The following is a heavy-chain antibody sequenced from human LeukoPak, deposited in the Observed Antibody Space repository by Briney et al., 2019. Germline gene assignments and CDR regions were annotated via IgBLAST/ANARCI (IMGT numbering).Heavy chain of an antibody. CDR3: AKGINAFDY. V-gene: IGHV3-23*01. J-gene: IGHJ4*02. D-gene: IGHD1-14*01. CDR1: GFTFSNYS. CDR2: ISGSGGST. Sequence: GGSLRLSCAASGFTFSNYSMNWVRQAPGKGLEWVSAISGSGGSTYYADSVKGRFTISRDNSKNTLYLQMNSLRAEDTAVYYCAKGINAFDYWGQGTLVTVSS.